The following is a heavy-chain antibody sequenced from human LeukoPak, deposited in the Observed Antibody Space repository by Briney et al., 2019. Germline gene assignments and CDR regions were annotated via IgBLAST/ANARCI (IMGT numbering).Heavy chain of an antibody. CDR1: GFTFSSYS. J-gene: IGHJ4*02. V-gene: IGHV3-21*01. D-gene: IGHD5-18*01. Sequence: PGGSLRLSCAPSGFTFSSYSMNWVRQAPGKGLEWVSSISSSSSYIYYADSVKGRFTISRDNAKNSLYLQMNSLRAEDTAVYYCARDFKARGYSDYWGQGTLVTVSS. CDR3: ARDFKARGYSDY. CDR2: ISSSSSYI.